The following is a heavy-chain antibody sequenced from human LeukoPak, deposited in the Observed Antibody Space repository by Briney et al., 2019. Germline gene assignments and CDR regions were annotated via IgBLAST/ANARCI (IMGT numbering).Heavy chain of an antibody. CDR1: GFTFSSYW. Sequence: GGSLSLSCAASGFTFSSYWMSWVRQAPGKGLEWVANIKQDGSVEYYVVSVKGRFTISRDNAKESLYLQMNSLRAEDTAVYYCTTQGSGYYYFDCWGQGTLVTVSS. J-gene: IGHJ4*02. V-gene: IGHV3-7*05. D-gene: IGHD3-22*01. CDR2: IKQDGSVE. CDR3: TTQGSGYYYFDC.